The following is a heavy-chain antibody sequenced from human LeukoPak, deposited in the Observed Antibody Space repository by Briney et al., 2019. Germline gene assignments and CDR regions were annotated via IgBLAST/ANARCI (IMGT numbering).Heavy chain of an antibody. V-gene: IGHV1-46*01. CDR1: GYTFTNYY. CDR2: INPGGGTT. Sequence: GASVKVSCKASGYTFTNYYLHWVRQAPGQGFEWMEIINPGGGTTTYAQKFQGRVTMTRDTSTSTVYMELSSLRSEDTAVYYCARGGFTTMVRGVIITLDAFDIWGQGTMVTVSS. J-gene: IGHJ3*02. D-gene: IGHD3-10*01. CDR3: ARGGFTTMVRGVIITLDAFDI.